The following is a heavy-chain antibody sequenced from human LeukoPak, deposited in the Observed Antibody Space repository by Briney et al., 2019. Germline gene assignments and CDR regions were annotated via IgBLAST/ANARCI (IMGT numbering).Heavy chain of an antibody. D-gene: IGHD4-17*01. CDR2: ISYDGSNK. CDR1: GFTFSSYA. Sequence: GSLRLSCAASGFTFSSYAMHWVRQTPGKGLEWVAVISYDGSNKYYADSVKGRFTISRDNSKNTLYLQMNSLRAEDTAVYYCARGLVTTVTRGYGMDVWGQGTSVTVSS. CDR3: ARGLVTTVTRGYGMDV. V-gene: IGHV3-30-3*01. J-gene: IGHJ6*02.